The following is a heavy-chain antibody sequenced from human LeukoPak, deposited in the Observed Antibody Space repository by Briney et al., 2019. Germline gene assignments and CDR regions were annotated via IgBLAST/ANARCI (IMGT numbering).Heavy chain of an antibody. CDR1: GFTVSTNY. D-gene: IGHD1-26*01. J-gene: IGHJ6*03. CDR2: IYSGGST. CDR3: ASNIVGATPWVYYYYMDV. Sequence: GGSLRLSCAAPGFTVSTNYMSWVRQAPGKGLEWVSIIYSGGSTYYADSVKGRFTISRDNSKNTLYLQMNSLRAEDAAVYYCASNIVGATPWVYYYYMDVWRKGTTVTVSS. V-gene: IGHV3-53*05.